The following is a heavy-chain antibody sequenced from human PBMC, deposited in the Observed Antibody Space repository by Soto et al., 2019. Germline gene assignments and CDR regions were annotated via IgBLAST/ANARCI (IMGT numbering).Heavy chain of an antibody. CDR1: GFTFTSSA. Sequence: SVKVSCKASGFTFTSSALQWVRQARGQRLEWIGWIVVGSGNTNYAQKFQERVTITRDMSTSTAYMELSSLRSEDTAVYYCAADSTGTTFHYYGMDVWGQGTTVTVSS. V-gene: IGHV1-58*01. D-gene: IGHD1-7*01. CDR2: IVVGSGNT. J-gene: IGHJ6*02. CDR3: AADSTGTTFHYYGMDV.